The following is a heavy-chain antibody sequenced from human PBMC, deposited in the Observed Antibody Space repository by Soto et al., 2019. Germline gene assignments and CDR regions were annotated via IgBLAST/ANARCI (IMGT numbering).Heavy chain of an antibody. J-gene: IGHJ4*02. Sequence: SETLSLTCTVSGGSISSSSYYWGWILQPPGKGLEWIGSFYYSGSTYYNPSLKGRVTISVDTSKNQFSLKLSSVTAADTAVYYCARQTKVTAYYYYWGQGTLVTVS. CDR3: ARQTKVTAYYYY. CDR1: GGSISSSSYY. V-gene: IGHV4-39*01. D-gene: IGHD4-17*01. CDR2: FYYSGST.